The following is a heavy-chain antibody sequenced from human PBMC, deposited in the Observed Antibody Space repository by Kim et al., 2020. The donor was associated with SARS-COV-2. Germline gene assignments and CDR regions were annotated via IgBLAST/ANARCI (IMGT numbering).Heavy chain of an antibody. Sequence: SVKVSCKASGGTFSSYAISWVRQAPGQGLEWMGGIIPIFGTANYAQKFQGRVTITADESTSTAYMELSSLRSEDTAVYYCARVLGRGVVIREDYYYGMDVWGQGTTVTVSS. CDR2: IIPIFGTA. V-gene: IGHV1-69*13. D-gene: IGHD3-3*01. CDR1: GGTFSSYA. CDR3: ARVLGRGVVIREDYYYGMDV. J-gene: IGHJ6*02.